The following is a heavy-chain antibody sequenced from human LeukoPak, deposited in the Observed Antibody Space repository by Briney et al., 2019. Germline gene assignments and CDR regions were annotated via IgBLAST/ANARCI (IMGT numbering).Heavy chain of an antibody. Sequence: PGGSLRLSCAASGFALSSAWMYWVRQAPGKGLEWVGHFKSKTATNYAAPVKGRFTFSSDDSQNTLYLQMSSLKTEDTAVYYCTTDLAAVGKGEVDYWGQGNLVTVSS. J-gene: IGHJ4*02. D-gene: IGHD6-13*01. CDR2: FKSKTAT. V-gene: IGHV3-15*01. CDR3: TTDLAAVGKGEVDY. CDR1: GFALSSAW.